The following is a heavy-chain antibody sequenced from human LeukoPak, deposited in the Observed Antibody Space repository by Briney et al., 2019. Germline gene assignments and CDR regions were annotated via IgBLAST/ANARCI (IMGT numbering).Heavy chain of an antibody. CDR2: IKQDGSEK. J-gene: IGHJ6*03. CDR3: ARAGYSSSSGPNYYYYYYMDV. V-gene: IGHV3-7*01. Sequence: PGGSLRLSCAASGFTFSSYWMTWVRQAPGKGLEWVANIKQDGSEKYYVDSVKGRFTISRDNAKNSLYLQMNSLRAEDTAVYYCARAGYSSSSGPNYYYYYYMDVWGKGTTVTVSS. D-gene: IGHD6-6*01. CDR1: GFTFSSYW.